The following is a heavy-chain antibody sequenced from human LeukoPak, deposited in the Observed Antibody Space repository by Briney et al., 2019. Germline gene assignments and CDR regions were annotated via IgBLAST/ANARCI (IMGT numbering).Heavy chain of an antibody. J-gene: IGHJ4*02. D-gene: IGHD3-16*02. CDR1: GFTFSSYS. CDR3: ARDLATRQRTGLYDS. Sequence: GGSLRLSCAASGFTFSSYSMNWVRQAPGKGLEWVSSISPSGTYIYSADSLKGRFTISRDNAKNSLYLQMNSLRAEDTAVYYCARDLATRQRTGLYDSWGQGALVTVSS. CDR2: ISPSGTYI. V-gene: IGHV3-21*01.